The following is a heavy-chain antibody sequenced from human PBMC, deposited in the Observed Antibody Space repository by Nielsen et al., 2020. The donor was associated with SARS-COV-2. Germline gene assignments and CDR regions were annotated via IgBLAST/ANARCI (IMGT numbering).Heavy chain of an antibody. CDR3: ARTSRDITIFGVVIRLGY. Sequence: ASVKVSCKASGYTFTSYGISWVRQAPGQGLEWMGRIIPILGIANYAQKLQGRVTMTTDTSTSTAHMELRSLRSDDTAVYYCARTSRDITIFGVVIRLGYWGQGTLVTVSS. CDR1: GYTFTSYG. J-gene: IGHJ4*02. CDR2: IIPILGIA. D-gene: IGHD3-3*01. V-gene: IGHV1-18*01.